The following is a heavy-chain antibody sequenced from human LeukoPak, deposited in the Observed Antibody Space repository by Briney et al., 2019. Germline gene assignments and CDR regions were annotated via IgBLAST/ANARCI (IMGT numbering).Heavy chain of an antibody. CDR3: AREAGYSSGWYPDY. Sequence: ASVKVSCKASGGTFSSYAISWVRQAPRQGLEWMGGIIPIFGTANYAQKFQGRVTITADESTSTAYMELSSLRSEDTAVYYCAREAGYSSGWYPDYWGQGTLVTVSS. CDR2: IIPIFGTA. CDR1: GGTFSSYA. J-gene: IGHJ4*02. V-gene: IGHV1-69*01. D-gene: IGHD6-19*01.